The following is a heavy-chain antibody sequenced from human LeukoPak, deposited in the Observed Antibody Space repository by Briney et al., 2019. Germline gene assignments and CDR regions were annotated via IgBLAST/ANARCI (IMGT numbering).Heavy chain of an antibody. CDR2: ISAYNGNT. Sequence: ASVKVSCKASGYTFTSYGISWVRQAPGQGLEWMGWISAYNGNTNYAQKLQGRVTMTTDTSTSTAYMELRSLRSDDTAVHYCARVVAVAGTVWFDPWGQGTLVTVSS. CDR1: GYTFTSYG. D-gene: IGHD6-19*01. CDR3: ARVVAVAGTVWFDP. J-gene: IGHJ5*02. V-gene: IGHV1-18*01.